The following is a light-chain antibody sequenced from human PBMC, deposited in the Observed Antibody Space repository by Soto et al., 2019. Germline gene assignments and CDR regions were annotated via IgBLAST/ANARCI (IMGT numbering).Light chain of an antibody. CDR2: DAS. CDR3: QQRSSSFT. V-gene: IGKV3-11*01. J-gene: IGKJ3*01. Sequence: EILLTQSPATLSLSPGERATLSCRASQSVGTYLAWYQQKPGRAPRLLIYDASHRATGIPVRFSGSGSGTDFTLTISSLEPEDFAVYYCQQRSSSFTFGPGTKVDI. CDR1: QSVGTY.